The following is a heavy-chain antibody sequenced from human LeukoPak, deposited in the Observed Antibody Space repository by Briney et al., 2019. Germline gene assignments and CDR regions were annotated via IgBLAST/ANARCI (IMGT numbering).Heavy chain of an antibody. Sequence: GESLKISCKGSGYDFSNYWIGWVRQMPGKGLEWMGIVHPGGSDTRYSPSFQGQVTISADKSISTAYLQWSSLKASDTAMYYCVSYCGGDCYTNDAFDIWGQGTMVTVSS. V-gene: IGHV5-51*01. CDR1: GYDFSNYW. D-gene: IGHD2-21*02. CDR2: VHPGGSDT. CDR3: VSYCGGDCYTNDAFDI. J-gene: IGHJ3*02.